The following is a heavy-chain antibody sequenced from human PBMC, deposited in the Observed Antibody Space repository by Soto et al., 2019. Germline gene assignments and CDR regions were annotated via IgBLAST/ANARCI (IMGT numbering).Heavy chain of an antibody. CDR1: GYTFTSYG. CDR3: ARDSFYRELAALPEGVARFDY. CDR2: ISAYNGNT. Sequence: QVQLVQSGAEVKKPGASVKVSCKASGYTFTSYGISWVRQAPGQGLEWMGWISAYNGNTNYAQKLQGRVTMTTDTSTSTAYMELRSLRSDDTAVYYCARDSFYRELAALPEGVARFDYWGQGTLVTVSS. V-gene: IGHV1-18*04. D-gene: IGHD6-6*01. J-gene: IGHJ4*02.